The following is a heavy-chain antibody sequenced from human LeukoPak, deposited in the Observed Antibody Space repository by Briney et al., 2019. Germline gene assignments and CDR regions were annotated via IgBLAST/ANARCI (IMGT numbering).Heavy chain of an antibody. CDR1: GFMFTHHG. Sequence: PGGSLRLSCAASGFMFTHHGMHWVRQAPGKGLGWVAVKGRFAISRDDSNDMVYLQMNGLRADDTAVYYCAKDIQRGFDYTNSLDSWGQGTLVIVSS. CDR3: AKDIQRGFDYTNSLDS. J-gene: IGHJ4*02. D-gene: IGHD4-11*01. V-gene: IGHV3-30*02.